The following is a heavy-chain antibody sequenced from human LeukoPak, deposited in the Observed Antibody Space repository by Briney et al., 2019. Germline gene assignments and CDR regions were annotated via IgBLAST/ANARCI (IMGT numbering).Heavy chain of an antibody. CDR2: IYYSGST. CDR1: GGSISSYY. CDR3: ARSPCGGDCYPPYYFDY. Sequence: PSETLSLTCTVSGGSISSYYWSWIRQPPGKGLEWIGYIYYSGSTNYNPSLKSRVTISVDTSKNQFSLKLSSVTAADTAVYYCARSPCGGDCYPPYYFDYWGQGTLVTVSS. V-gene: IGHV4-59*01. D-gene: IGHD2-21*02. J-gene: IGHJ4*02.